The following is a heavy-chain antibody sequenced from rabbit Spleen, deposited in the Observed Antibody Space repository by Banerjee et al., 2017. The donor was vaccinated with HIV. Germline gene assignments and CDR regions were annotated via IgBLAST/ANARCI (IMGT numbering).Heavy chain of an antibody. J-gene: IGHJ6*01. Sequence: QEQLEESGGGLVKPGGTLTLTCKASEFTISSNYYMCWVRQAPGKGLEWIACIAGSNSGFTYSATWAKGRFTCSKTSSTTVTLQMTSLTVADTATYFCARDTSSSFSSYGMDLWGPGTLVTVS. CDR3: ARDTSSSFSSYGMDL. CDR2: IAGSNSGFT. V-gene: IGHV1S45*01. CDR1: EFTISSNYY. D-gene: IGHD1-1*01.